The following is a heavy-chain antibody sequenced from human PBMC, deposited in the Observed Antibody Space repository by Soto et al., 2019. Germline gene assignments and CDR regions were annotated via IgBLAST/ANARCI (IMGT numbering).Heavy chain of an antibody. V-gene: IGHV1-46*01. CDR1: GYIFTNHY. Sequence: QVQLVQSGAEVKKPGASVKVSCKASGYIFTNHYIHWVRQAPGQWLEWMGIINPSGGSTNYLQKFQARITMIRDTSTSTVYMELSSLRSEDTSVSFCARVDYYDSSGFYYDCGGRGSLVTVSS. J-gene: IGHJ4*02. D-gene: IGHD3-22*01. CDR3: ARVDYYDSSGFYYDC. CDR2: INPSGGST.